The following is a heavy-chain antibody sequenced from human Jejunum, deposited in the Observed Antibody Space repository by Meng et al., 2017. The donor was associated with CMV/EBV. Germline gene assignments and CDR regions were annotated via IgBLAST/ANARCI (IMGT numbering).Heavy chain of an antibody. J-gene: IGHJ6*02. V-gene: IGHV3-23*01. D-gene: IGHD6-13*01. Sequence: STYAMVWVRRAPGEGLDWVSSISAGGGTYDADSVKGRFTISRDNSKNTLYLQMNSLRAEDTAVYYCAKDSDSSSWYGDHYYGMDVWGQGTKVTVSS. CDR3: AKDSDSSSWYGDHYYGMDV. CDR1: STYA. CDR2: ISAGGGT.